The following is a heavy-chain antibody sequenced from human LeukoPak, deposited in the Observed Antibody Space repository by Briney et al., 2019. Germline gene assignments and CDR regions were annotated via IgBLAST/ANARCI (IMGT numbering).Heavy chain of an antibody. V-gene: IGHV3-23*01. J-gene: IGHJ5*02. D-gene: IGHD3-22*01. CDR3: ARSDSGYHWFDP. CDR1: GFTFSSYA. CDR2: ISGSGFST. Sequence: GGSLRLSCTVSGFTFSSYAMAWVRQTPEKGLEWVSLISGSGFSTYYTDSVKGRFTISRDNSKNTLYVQMNSLRVDDTALYYCARSDSGYHWFDPWGQGTLVTVSS.